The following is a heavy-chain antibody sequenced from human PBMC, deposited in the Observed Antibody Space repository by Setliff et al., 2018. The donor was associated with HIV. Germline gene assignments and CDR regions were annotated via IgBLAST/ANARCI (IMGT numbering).Heavy chain of an antibody. CDR2: IYYSGST. V-gene: IGHV4-39*01. CDR1: GASISSNSYY. CDR3: ASGFSAFYHDTSGYYYYY. J-gene: IGHJ4*02. D-gene: IGHD3-22*01. Sequence: PSETLSLTCTVSGASISSNSYYWGWIRQPPGKGLEWIGKIYYSGSTYYNPSLKSRVTISADTSKNQFSLKLSSVTAADTAVYYCASGFSAFYHDTSGYYYYYWGQGTLVTVSS.